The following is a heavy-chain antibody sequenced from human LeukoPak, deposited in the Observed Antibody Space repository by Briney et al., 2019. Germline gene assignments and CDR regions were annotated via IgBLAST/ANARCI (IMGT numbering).Heavy chain of an antibody. V-gene: IGHV4-4*07. D-gene: IGHD1-26*01. J-gene: IGHJ5*02. Sequence: PSETLSLTCTVSGGSISSYYWSWIRQPAGKGLEWIGRIYTSGSTNYNPSLKSRVTMSVDTSKNQFSLKLSSVTAADTAVYYCARSFAGSGSPRFDPWGQGTLVTVSS. CDR3: ARSFAGSGSPRFDP. CDR1: GGSISSYY. CDR2: IYTSGST.